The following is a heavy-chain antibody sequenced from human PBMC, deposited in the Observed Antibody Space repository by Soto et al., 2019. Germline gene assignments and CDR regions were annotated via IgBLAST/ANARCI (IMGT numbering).Heavy chain of an antibody. CDR3: ARVHKSGRIVVVPAATPNDAFDI. D-gene: IGHD2-2*01. CDR1: GGTFRSYA. Sequence: ASVKVSCKASGGTFRSYAISWVRQAPGQGLEWMGWISGHNGSTKYPQKLQDRVTMTTDTSTSTAYMELRSLRSDDTAVYYCARVHKSGRIVVVPAATPNDAFDIWGQGTMVTVSS. CDR2: ISGHNGST. J-gene: IGHJ3*02. V-gene: IGHV1-18*01.